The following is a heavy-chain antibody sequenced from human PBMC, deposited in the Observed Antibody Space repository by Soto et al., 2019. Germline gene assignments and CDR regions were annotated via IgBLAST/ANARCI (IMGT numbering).Heavy chain of an antibody. J-gene: IGHJ4*02. CDR2: IYSGGYT. Sequence: EVQLVESGGGLIQPGGSLRLSCAVSGFTVSNNYMSWVRQAPGKGLEGVSVIYSGGYTAYGDSVKGRFTISRDNSKNTLNPQKKALGAAARAVYFWASPGGGGGYWGQGTLVTVSS. CDR3: ASPGGGGGY. D-gene: IGHD3-10*01. V-gene: IGHV3-53*01. CDR1: GFTVSNNY.